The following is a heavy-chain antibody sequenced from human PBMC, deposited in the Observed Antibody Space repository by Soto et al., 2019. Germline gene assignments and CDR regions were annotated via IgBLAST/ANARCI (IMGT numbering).Heavy chain of an antibody. D-gene: IGHD3-9*01. V-gene: IGHV3-7*01. CDR2: IKQDGSEK. J-gene: IGHJ4*01. CDR1: GFTFSSYW. Sequence: GGSLRLSCAASGFTFSSYWMSWVRQAPGKGLEWVANIKQDGSEKYYVDSVKGRFTISRDNAKNTLFLQMSSLRVEDTAIYFCVKGNQLRRYYFEFWGPGTLVTVSS. CDR3: VKGNQLRRYYFEF.